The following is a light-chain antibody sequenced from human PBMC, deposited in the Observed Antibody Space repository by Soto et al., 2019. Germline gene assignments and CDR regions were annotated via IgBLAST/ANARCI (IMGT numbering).Light chain of an antibody. Sequence: DIQMTQSPSSLSASVGDRVTITCRASQSISSYLNWYQQKPGKAPKLLIYAGSSLQSGVPSRFSGSGSGTDFTLTISSLQPEDFATYYCRRCHRTPSFGLGTKV. CDR2: AGS. CDR1: QSISSY. J-gene: IGKJ1*01. CDR3: RRCHRTPS. V-gene: IGKV1-39*01.